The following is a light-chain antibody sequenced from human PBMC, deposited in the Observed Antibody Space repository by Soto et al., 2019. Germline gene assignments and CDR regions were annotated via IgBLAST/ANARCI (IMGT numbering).Light chain of an antibody. CDR2: GVS. CDR1: QSVSSSY. J-gene: IGKJ2*01. Sequence: EIVLTHSPGTLSFSPGEKATLSCRASQSVSSSYLAWYQQKPGQAPRILIYGVSSRATGIPDRFSGSGSGTDFTITISRLEPEDFAVYYCQQYGSSPSYTFGQGTKLEIK. CDR3: QQYGSSPSYT. V-gene: IGKV3-20*01.